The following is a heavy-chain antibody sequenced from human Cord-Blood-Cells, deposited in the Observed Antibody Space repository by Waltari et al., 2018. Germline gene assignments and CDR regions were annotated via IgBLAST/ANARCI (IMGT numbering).Heavy chain of an antibody. CDR1: GFTFDDYA. CDR3: AKDIGGDIVLMVYAY. V-gene: IGHV3-9*01. CDR2: ISWNSGSI. J-gene: IGHJ4*02. Sequence: EVQLVESGGGLVQPGRSLRLSCAASGFTFDDYAMHWVRQAPGKGLEWVSGISWNSGSIGYADSVKGRFTISRDNAKNSLYLKMNSLRAEDTALYYCAKDIGGDIVLMVYAYWGQGTLVTVSS. D-gene: IGHD2-8*01.